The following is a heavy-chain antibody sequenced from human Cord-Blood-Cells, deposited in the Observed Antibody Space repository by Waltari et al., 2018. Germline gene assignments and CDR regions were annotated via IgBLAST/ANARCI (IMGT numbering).Heavy chain of an antibody. CDR2: INHSGST. CDR1: GGSFSGSY. V-gene: IGHV4-34*01. J-gene: IGHJ4*02. D-gene: IGHD3-22*01. CDR3: ARADSSGYDY. Sequence: QVQLQQWGAGLLTPSETLSPTCAVYGGSFSGSYCGWIRQPPGKGLEWIGEINHSGSTNYNPSLKSRVTISVDTSKNQFSLKLSSVTAADTAVYYCARADSSGYDYWGQGTLVTVSS.